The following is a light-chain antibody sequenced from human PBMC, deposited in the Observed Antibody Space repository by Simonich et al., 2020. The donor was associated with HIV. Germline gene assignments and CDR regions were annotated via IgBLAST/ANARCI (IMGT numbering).Light chain of an antibody. J-gene: IGKJ3*01. Sequence: DIQMTQSPSSLSASVGDRVTITCRASQSISRYLNWYQQKRGKAPKLLIYVASSLPSGVPSRFSGSGSGTDFTLTISSLQPEDFATYYCQQLNSFTFGPGTKVDIK. CDR1: QSISRY. V-gene: IGKV1-39*01. CDR2: VAS. CDR3: QQLNSFT.